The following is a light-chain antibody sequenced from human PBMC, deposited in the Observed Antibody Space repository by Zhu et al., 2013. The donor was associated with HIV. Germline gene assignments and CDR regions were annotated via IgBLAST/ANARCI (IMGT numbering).Light chain of an antibody. CDR3: QYYGSSPPIT. CDR1: QSVSRNA. Sequence: DIVLTQSPGTLSLSPGERATFSCRASQSVSRNALSWYSQKPGQAPRLLVYGASSRATGIPDRFSGSGSGTDFSLTINRLEPDDFAVYFCQYYGSSPPITFGQGTRLEIK. V-gene: IGKV3-20*01. J-gene: IGKJ5*01. CDR2: GAS.